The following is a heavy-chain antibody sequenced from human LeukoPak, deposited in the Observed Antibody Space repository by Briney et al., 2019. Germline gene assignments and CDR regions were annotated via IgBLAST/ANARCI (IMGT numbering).Heavy chain of an antibody. CDR3: ALYFYDSSGYPSFDY. J-gene: IGHJ4*02. Sequence: GGSLRLSCAASGFSFSTYGMNWVRQAPGKGLEWVSYISSSGSTKYYTDSVKGRFTISRDNAKNSLYLEVNSLRDEDTALYYCALYFYDSSGYPSFDYWGQGTLVTVSS. V-gene: IGHV3-48*02. CDR2: ISSSGSTK. CDR1: GFSFSTYG. D-gene: IGHD3-22*01.